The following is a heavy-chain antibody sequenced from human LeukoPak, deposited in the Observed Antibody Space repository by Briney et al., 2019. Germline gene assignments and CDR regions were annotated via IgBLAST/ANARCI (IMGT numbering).Heavy chain of an antibody. V-gene: IGHV1-24*01. Sequence: ASVKVSCKASGGTFSSYAISWVRQAPGKGLEWMGGFDPEDGETIYAQKFQGRVTMTEDTSTDTAYMELSSLRSEDTAVYYCATAFTVVEAFDIWGQGTMVTVSS. CDR1: GGTFSSYA. J-gene: IGHJ3*02. CDR2: FDPEDGET. CDR3: ATAFTVVEAFDI. D-gene: IGHD4-23*01.